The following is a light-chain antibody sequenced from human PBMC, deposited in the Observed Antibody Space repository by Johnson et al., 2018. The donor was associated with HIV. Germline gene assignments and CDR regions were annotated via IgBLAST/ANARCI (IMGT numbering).Light chain of an antibody. CDR2: RNN. Sequence: QSVLTRPPSASGPPGQRVTISCSGSSSNIGSNTVNWYQQLPGTAPKLLIYRNNQRPSGVPDRFSGSKSGTSASLAIRWLQAEYEADYYCAAWDDSLNGRYVFGTGTKVTVL. CDR3: AAWDDSLNGRYV. CDR1: SSNIGSNT. V-gene: IGLV1-44*01. J-gene: IGLJ1*01.